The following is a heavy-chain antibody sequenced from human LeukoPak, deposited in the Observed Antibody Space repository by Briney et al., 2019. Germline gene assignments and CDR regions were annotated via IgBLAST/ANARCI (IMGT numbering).Heavy chain of an antibody. V-gene: IGHV3-11*04. Sequence: GRSLRLSCAASGLTFSDYYMTWIRQAPGKGLEWVSSISGTGTTIYSADSVRGRFTVSRDNARNSLFLHMNSLRAEDTAVYYCAVQITMIVVVPYFDYWGQGTLVTVSS. D-gene: IGHD3-22*01. CDR3: AVQITMIVVVPYFDY. CDR1: GLTFSDYY. J-gene: IGHJ4*02. CDR2: ISGTGTTI.